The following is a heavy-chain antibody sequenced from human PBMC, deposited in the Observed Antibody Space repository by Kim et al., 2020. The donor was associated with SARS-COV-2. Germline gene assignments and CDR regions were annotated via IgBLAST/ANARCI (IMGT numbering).Heavy chain of an antibody. Sequence: ADSVKGGFTSCRDNSKNALYLQMSSLRAEDTAVYYCVTALGRGGDRYFDYWGQRTLVTVSS. J-gene: IGHJ4*02. D-gene: IGHD2-15*01. CDR3: VTALGRGGDRYFDY. V-gene: IGHV3-64D*06.